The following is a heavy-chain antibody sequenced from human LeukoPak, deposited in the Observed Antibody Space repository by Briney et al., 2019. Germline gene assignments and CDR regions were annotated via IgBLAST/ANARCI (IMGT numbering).Heavy chain of an antibody. D-gene: IGHD3-22*01. Sequence: SETLSLTCTVSGGSISSSSYYWGWIRQPSGKGLEWIGSIYYSGSTYYNPSLKSRVTISVDTFKNQFSLKLSSVTAADTAVYYCARDVPYYYDSSGYYTGLPPDYYFDYWGQGTLVTVSS. CDR3: ARDVPYYYDSSGYYTGLPPDYYFDY. V-gene: IGHV4-39*07. J-gene: IGHJ4*02. CDR2: IYYSGST. CDR1: GGSISSSSYY.